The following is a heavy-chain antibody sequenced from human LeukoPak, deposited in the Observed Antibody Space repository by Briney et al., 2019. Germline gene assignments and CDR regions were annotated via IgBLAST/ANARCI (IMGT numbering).Heavy chain of an antibody. Sequence: SETLSLTCTVPGGSISSHYWSWIRQPPGKGLEWIGYIYYSGSTNYNPSLKSRVTISVDTSKNQFSLKLSSVTAADTAVYYCAREITGTIDWFDPWGQGTLVTVSS. V-gene: IGHV4-59*11. CDR2: IYYSGST. CDR1: GGSISSHY. CDR3: AREITGTIDWFDP. J-gene: IGHJ5*02. D-gene: IGHD1-7*01.